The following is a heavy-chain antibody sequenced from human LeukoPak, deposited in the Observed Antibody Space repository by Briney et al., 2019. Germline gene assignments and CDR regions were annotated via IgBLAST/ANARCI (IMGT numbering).Heavy chain of an antibody. CDR2: IYSNNDN. CDR3: AHYGDYRFMYYFDY. CDR1: GFSLSPSGVG. V-gene: IGHV2-5*01. J-gene: IGHJ4*02. Sequence: SGPTLVNPTQTLRLTCTFSGFSLSPSGVGVGWIRQPPGKALEWLALIYSNNDNRYSPSLKTRLTITKDTSKNQVVLTMTQMDPAGTATYYCAHYGDYRFMYYFDYWGQGTLVTVSS. D-gene: IGHD4-17*01.